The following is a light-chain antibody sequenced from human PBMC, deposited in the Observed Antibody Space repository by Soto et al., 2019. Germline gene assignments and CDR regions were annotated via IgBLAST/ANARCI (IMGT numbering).Light chain of an antibody. J-gene: IGKJ5*01. CDR1: QSVSIK. CDR3: QQYDNWPPIT. V-gene: IGKV3-15*01. CDR2: DTS. Sequence: EIVMTQSPATLSVTPGERATLSCRASQSVSIKLAWYQQKPGQAPRLLIYDTSTRATASPARFSGIGSGTECTLPFSCLQSEYFAVYYCQQYDNWPPITFGQGTRLEIK.